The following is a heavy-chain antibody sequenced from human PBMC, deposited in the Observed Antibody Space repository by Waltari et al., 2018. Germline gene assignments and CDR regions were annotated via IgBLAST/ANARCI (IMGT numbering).Heavy chain of an antibody. J-gene: IGHJ4*02. CDR2: ISSASSTI. CDR1: EFSFSSYS. V-gene: IGHV3-48*02. D-gene: IGHD6-13*01. CDR3: ARDANSRFDY. Sequence: EVQLVESGGDLVQPGGSLRLSCAASEFSFSSYSMNWFRQAPGKGLEWVSYISSASSTIYYADSVKGRFTISRDNAKNSLYLQMNSLKDEDTAVYYCARDANSRFDYWGQGTLVTVSS.